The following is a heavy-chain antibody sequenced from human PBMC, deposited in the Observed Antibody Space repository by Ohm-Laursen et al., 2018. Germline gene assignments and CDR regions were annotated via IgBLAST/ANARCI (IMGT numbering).Heavy chain of an antibody. CDR1: GFTFRNYG. V-gene: IGHV3-7*01. D-gene: IGHD3-22*01. CDR3: ARIPYYYDSSGYYYYAFDI. Sequence: SLRLSCAASGFTFRNYGMHWVRQAPGKGLEWVANIKQDGSEKYYVDSVKGRFTISRDNAKNSLYLQMNSLRAEDTAVYYCARIPYYYDSSGYYYYAFDIWGQGTMVTVSS. J-gene: IGHJ3*02. CDR2: IKQDGSEK.